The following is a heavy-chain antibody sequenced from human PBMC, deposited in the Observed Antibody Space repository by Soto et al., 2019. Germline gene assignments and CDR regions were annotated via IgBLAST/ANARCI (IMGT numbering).Heavy chain of an antibody. Sequence: GGSLRLSCAASGFTFSTHAMSWVRQAPGKGLEWVSSISSGGTTTFYAASVEGRFTISRDKSKNTLYLQMNSLRADDTAVYYCAREGGSIGGWFGRKFDSWGQGTQVTVSS. J-gene: IGHJ4*02. CDR2: ISSGGTTT. V-gene: IGHV3-23*01. D-gene: IGHD6-19*01. CDR1: GFTFSTHA. CDR3: AREGGSIGGWFGRKFDS.